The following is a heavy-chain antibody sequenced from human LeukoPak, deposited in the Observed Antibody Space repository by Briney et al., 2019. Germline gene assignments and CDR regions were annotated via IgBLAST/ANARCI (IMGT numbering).Heavy chain of an antibody. CDR1: GFTFGDYA. V-gene: IGHV3-49*04. CDR2: IRSKAYGGTT. CDR3: TREDDSSGYYYGLYDY. D-gene: IGHD3-22*01. Sequence: GGSLRLSCTASGFTFGDYAMSWVRQAPGKGLEWVGFIRSKAYGGTTEYAGSVKCRFTISRDDSKSIAYLQMNSLKTEDTAVYYCTREDDSSGYYYGLYDYWGQGTLVTVSS. J-gene: IGHJ4*02.